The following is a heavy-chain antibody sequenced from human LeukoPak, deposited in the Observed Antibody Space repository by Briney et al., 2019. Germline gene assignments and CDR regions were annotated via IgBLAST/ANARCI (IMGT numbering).Heavy chain of an antibody. J-gene: IGHJ3*02. CDR1: GGSINSYY. CDR3: ARDTAMNSDAFDI. CDR2: IYYSGDT. V-gene: IGHV4-59*01. Sequence: PSETLSLTCTVSGGSINSYYWSWIRQPPGKGLEWIGYIYYSGDTKYNDSLKSRVTISVDTSKSQFSLNLSSVTAEDTAVYYCARDTAMNSDAFDIWGQGTMVTVSS. D-gene: IGHD5-18*01.